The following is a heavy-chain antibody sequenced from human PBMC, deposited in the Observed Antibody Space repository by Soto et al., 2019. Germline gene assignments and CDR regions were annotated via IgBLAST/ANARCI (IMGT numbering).Heavy chain of an antibody. V-gene: IGHV1-69*08. D-gene: IGHD2-21*02. Sequence: QVQLVQSGAEVKKPGSSVKVSCKASGGIFSSYIITWVRQAPGQGLEWMGRIIPILDVANYAQNFQGRVTITADTSTSTAYMELTSLTSEDTAVYYCARDRATDYYFDLCGQGTLVTVSS. CDR1: GGIFSSYI. CDR2: IIPILDVA. J-gene: IGHJ4*02. CDR3: ARDRATDYYFDL.